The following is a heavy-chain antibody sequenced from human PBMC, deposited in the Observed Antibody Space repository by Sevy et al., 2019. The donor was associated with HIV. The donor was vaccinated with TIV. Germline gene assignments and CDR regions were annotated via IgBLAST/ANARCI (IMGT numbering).Heavy chain of an antibody. J-gene: IGHJ6*02. CDR2: ISSSSSYI. CDR3: ARDREQQPVEYYYYYYGMDV. Sequence: GGSLRLSCAASGFTFSSYSMNWVRQAPGKGLEWVSSISSSSSYIYYADSVKGRFTISRDNAKNSLYLQMNSLRAEDTAVYYCARDREQQPVEYYYYYYGMDVWGQGTTVTVSS. V-gene: IGHV3-21*01. CDR1: GFTFSSYS. D-gene: IGHD6-13*01.